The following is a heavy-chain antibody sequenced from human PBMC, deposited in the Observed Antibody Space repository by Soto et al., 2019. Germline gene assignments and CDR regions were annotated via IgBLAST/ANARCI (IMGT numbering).Heavy chain of an antibody. D-gene: IGHD3-22*01. V-gene: IGHV3-23*01. CDR3: AKVNTMMVGSGNAFVM. J-gene: IGHJ3*02. CDR2: ISGGGAGT. CDR1: GFTFGSYA. Sequence: GGSLRLSCAASGFTFGSYAMTWVRQAPGKGLEWVSSISGGGAGTYYADSVKGRFTISRDNSKNTLYLQLNSLRAEDTAIYYCAKVNTMMVGSGNAFVMWGQGTMVTVSS.